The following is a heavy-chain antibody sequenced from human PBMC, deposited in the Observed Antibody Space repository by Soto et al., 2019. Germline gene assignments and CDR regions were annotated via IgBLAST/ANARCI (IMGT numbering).Heavy chain of an antibody. Sequence: QVQLVQSGAEVKKPGSSVKVSCKASGGTFSSYAISWVRQAPGQGLEWMGGIIPIFGTADYAQKFQGRVTITADESPRTAYMELSRLRSEDTAVYYCESTEYCGGVSCQRSSMVSYYYGMDVWGQGTTVTVSS. J-gene: IGHJ6*02. CDR1: GGTFSSYA. CDR2: IIPIFGTA. D-gene: IGHD2-15*01. CDR3: ESTEYCGGVSCQRSSMVSYYYGMDV. V-gene: IGHV1-69*12.